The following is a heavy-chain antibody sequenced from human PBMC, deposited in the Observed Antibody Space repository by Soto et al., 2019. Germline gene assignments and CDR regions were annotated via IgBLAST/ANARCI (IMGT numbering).Heavy chain of an antibody. CDR3: ARGRRLELRWYAYDI. CDR1: GYTFTSYD. V-gene: IGHV1-8*01. D-gene: IGHD1-7*01. Sequence: QVQLVQSGAEVKKPGASVKVSCKASGYTFTSYDINWVRQATGQGLEWMGWMNPNSGNTGYAQKFQGRVTMTRNTSXNTTYMELSRLTSEDTAVYYCARGRRLELRWYAYDIWGQGTMVTVSS. J-gene: IGHJ3*02. CDR2: MNPNSGNT.